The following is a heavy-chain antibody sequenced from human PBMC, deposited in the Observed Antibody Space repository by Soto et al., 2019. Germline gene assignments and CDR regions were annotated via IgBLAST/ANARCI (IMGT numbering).Heavy chain of an antibody. V-gene: IGHV3-74*01. CDR3: ARDRDYYGSGSSPLNY. J-gene: IGHJ4*02. D-gene: IGHD3-10*01. CDR2: INSDGSST. CDR1: GFTFSSYW. Sequence: GGSLRLSCAASGFTFSSYWMHWVRQAPGKGLVWVSRINSDGSSTSYADSVKGRFTISRDKAKNTLYLQMNSLRAEDTAVYYCARDRDYYGSGSSPLNYWGQGTLVTVSS.